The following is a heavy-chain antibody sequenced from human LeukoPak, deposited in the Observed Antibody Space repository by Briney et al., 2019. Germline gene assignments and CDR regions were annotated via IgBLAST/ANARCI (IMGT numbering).Heavy chain of an antibody. J-gene: IGHJ4*02. CDR2: IYYSGST. V-gene: IGHV4-39*01. CDR3: ARHVGYYDSSAPFDY. Sequence: SETLSPTCTVSGGSISSSSYYWGWIRQPPGKGLEWIGSIYYSGSTYYNPSLKSRVTISVDTSKNQFSLKLSSVTAADTAVYYCARHVGYYDSSAPFDYWGQGTLVTVSS. D-gene: IGHD3-22*01. CDR1: GGSISSSSYY.